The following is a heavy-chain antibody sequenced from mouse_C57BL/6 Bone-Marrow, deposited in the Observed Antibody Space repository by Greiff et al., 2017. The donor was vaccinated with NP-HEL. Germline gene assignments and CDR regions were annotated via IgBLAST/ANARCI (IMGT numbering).Heavy chain of an antibody. CDR2: ISDGGSYT. D-gene: IGHD1-1*01. Sequence: EVKLVESGGGLVKPGGSLKLSCAASGFTFSSYAMSWVRQTPEKRLEWVATISDGGSYTYYPDNVKGRFTISRDNAKNNLYLQMSHLKSEDTAMYYCAREYYGSPYWYCDVWGTGTTVTVSS. CDR3: AREYYGSPYWYCDV. CDR1: GFTFSSYA. J-gene: IGHJ1*03. V-gene: IGHV5-4*01.